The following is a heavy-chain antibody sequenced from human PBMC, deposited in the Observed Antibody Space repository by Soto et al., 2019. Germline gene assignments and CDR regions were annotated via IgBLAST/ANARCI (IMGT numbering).Heavy chain of an antibody. CDR2: IIPIFGTA. CDR3: ARDVYCSSTSCPHNWFDP. V-gene: IGHV1-69*13. Sequence: ASVKVSCKASGGTFSSYAISWVRQAPGQGLEWMGGIIPIFGTANYAQKFQGRVTITADESTSTAYMELSSLRSEDTAVYYCARDVYCSSTSCPHNWFDPWGQGTLVTVSS. D-gene: IGHD2-2*01. CDR1: GGTFSSYA. J-gene: IGHJ5*02.